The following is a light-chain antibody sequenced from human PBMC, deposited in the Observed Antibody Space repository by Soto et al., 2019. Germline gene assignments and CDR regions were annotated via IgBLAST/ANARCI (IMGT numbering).Light chain of an antibody. CDR2: LNSDGSH. V-gene: IGLV4-69*01. J-gene: IGLJ2*01. Sequence: QPVLTQSPSASASLGASVKLTCTLSSGHSSYAIAWHQQQPEKGPRYLLKLNSDGSHSKGDVIPDHSSVSSSGADHYLTLSCHHSEDEADYYCQTGGTGLGVFVGGTKLSV. CDR1: SGHSSYA. CDR3: QTGGTGLGV.